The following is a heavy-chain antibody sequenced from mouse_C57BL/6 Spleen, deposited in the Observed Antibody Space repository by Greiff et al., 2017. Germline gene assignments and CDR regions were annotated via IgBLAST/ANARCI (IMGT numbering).Heavy chain of an antibody. CDR2: IYPRDGST. V-gene: IGHV1-85*01. CDR1: GYTFTSYD. Sequence: VQLQQSGAELVKPGASVKLSCTASGYTFTSYDINWVKQKPGQGLEWIGWIYPRDGSTKYHENFKGKATLTVNTSSSTAYMELHSVTSEDSAVYFCARGTGELDYWGQGTTLTVSS. CDR3: ARGTGELDY. D-gene: IGHD3-3*01. J-gene: IGHJ2*01.